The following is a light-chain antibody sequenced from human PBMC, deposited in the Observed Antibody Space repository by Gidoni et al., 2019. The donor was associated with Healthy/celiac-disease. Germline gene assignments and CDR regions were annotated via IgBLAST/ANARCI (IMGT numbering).Light chain of an antibody. CDR1: SSDVGGYNY. Sequence: SALTHPASGSGSPGQSITISCTGTSSDVGGYNYVSWYQQHPGKAPKLRIYDVSNRPSGVSNRFSGSKSGNTASLTISGLQAEDEADYYCSSYTSSSTVVFGGGTKLTVL. CDR2: DVS. J-gene: IGLJ2*01. V-gene: IGLV2-14*01. CDR3: SSYTSSSTVV.